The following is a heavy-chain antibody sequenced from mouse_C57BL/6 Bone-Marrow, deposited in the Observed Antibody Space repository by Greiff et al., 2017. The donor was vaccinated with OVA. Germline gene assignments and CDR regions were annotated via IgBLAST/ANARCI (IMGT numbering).Heavy chain of an antibody. Sequence: EVQLQQSGPELVKPGASVKMSCKASGYTFTDYNMHWVKQSPGKSLEWIGYINPNNGGTSYNQKFKGKATLTVNKSSSTAYMGLRSLTSEDSAVYYCARSGWDGTFDYWGQGTTLTVSS. CDR3: ARSGWDGTFDY. CDR1: GYTFTDYN. D-gene: IGHD4-1*01. V-gene: IGHV1-22*01. CDR2: INPNNGGT. J-gene: IGHJ2*01.